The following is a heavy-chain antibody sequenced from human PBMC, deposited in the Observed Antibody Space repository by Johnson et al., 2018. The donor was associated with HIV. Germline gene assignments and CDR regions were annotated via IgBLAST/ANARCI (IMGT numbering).Heavy chain of an antibody. Sequence: QVQLVESGGGVVLPGGSLRLSCAASGFTFSSYGMHWVRQTPGKGLEWVAFTRFDGSKKYYAESVKGRFTISRDNAKNSLYLQMNSLRAEDTAVYYCARGGAYCGGDCNAFDIWGQGTMVTVSS. J-gene: IGHJ3*02. V-gene: IGHV3-30*02. CDR1: GFTFSSYG. CDR3: ARGGAYCGGDCNAFDI. D-gene: IGHD2-21*02. CDR2: TRFDGSKK.